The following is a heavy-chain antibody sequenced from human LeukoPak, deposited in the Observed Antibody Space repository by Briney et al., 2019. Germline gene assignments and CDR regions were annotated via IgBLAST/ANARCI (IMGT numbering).Heavy chain of an antibody. CDR3: AREWYGYNDY. V-gene: IGHV4-59*01. D-gene: IGHD5-24*01. J-gene: IGHJ4*02. CDR2: IYYSGST. Sequence: SETLSLTCTVSGGSISSYYWSWIRQPPGKGLEWIGYIYYSGSTNYNPSLKSRVTISVDTSKNQFSLKLSSVTAADTAVYYCAREWYGYNDYWGQGTLVTVSS. CDR1: GGSISSYY.